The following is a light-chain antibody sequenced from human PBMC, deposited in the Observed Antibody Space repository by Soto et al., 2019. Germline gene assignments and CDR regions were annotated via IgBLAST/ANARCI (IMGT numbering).Light chain of an antibody. CDR3: QQSYSTPLT. J-gene: IGKJ4*01. CDR1: QSIDTY. CDR2: AAS. V-gene: IGKV1-39*01. Sequence: DIQMTQSPSSLSASVGARVPIPCRASQSIDTYLNWYQQKPGKAPKLLIYAASSLQSGVPSRFSGSGSGTDFTLTISNLQPEDFATYFCQQSYSTPLTFGGGTKVDIK.